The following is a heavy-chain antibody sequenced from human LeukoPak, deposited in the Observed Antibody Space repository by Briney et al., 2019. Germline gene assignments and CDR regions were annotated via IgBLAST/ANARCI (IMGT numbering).Heavy chain of an antibody. CDR2: VGISSGNT. V-gene: IGHV3-48*01. CDR1: GFTFSHYS. D-gene: IGHD5-24*01. CDR3: AREYKYAFDN. Sequence: GGSLRLSCAPSGFTFSHYSMNWVRQAPGKGLEWISYVGISSGNTKYADSVKGRFTISGDKAKNSLYLQINSLRVEDTAVYYCAREYKYAFDNWGQGALVTVSS. J-gene: IGHJ4*02.